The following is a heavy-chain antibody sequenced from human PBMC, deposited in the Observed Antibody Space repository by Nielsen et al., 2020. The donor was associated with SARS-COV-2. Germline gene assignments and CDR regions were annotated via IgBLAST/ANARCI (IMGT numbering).Heavy chain of an antibody. Sequence: ASVKVSCKASGYTFTSYGISWVRQAPGQGLEWMGIITPIGATTTYARKFQGRVTMTRDTSTSTVYMELRSLRPDDTATYYCAREWDDYESSAYDFWGQGTLVIVSP. CDR1: GYTFTSYG. CDR3: AREWDDYESSAYDF. V-gene: IGHV1-18*01. J-gene: IGHJ4*02. CDR2: ITPIGATT. D-gene: IGHD3-22*01.